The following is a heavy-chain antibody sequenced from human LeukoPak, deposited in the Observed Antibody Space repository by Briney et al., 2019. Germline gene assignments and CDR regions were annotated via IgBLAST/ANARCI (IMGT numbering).Heavy chain of an antibody. CDR2: IYTSGST. Sequence: SQTLSLTCTVSGGSISSGSYYWSWIRQPAGKGLEWIGRIYTSGSTNYNPSLKSRVTISVDTSKNQFPLKLSSVTAADTAVYYCARFNGDSSGYYLGTIDYWGQGTLVTVSS. J-gene: IGHJ4*02. CDR1: GGSISSGSYY. D-gene: IGHD3-22*01. V-gene: IGHV4-61*02. CDR3: ARFNGDSSGYYLGTIDY.